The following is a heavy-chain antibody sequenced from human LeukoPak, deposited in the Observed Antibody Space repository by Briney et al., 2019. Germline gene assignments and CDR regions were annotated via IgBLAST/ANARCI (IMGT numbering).Heavy chain of an antibody. Sequence: GGSLRLSCAASGFTFSSYAMSWVRQAPGKGLEWVSDIRGSGGSTYYADSVKGRFTISRDNSKNTLYLQMNSLRAEDTAVYYCAKVPYDSSGYYYFDYWGQGTLVSVSS. CDR2: IRGSGGST. D-gene: IGHD3-22*01. CDR1: GFTFSSYA. V-gene: IGHV3-23*01. CDR3: AKVPYDSSGYYYFDY. J-gene: IGHJ4*02.